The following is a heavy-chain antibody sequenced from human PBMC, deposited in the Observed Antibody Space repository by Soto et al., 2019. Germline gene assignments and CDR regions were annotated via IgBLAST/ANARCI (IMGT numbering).Heavy chain of an antibody. D-gene: IGHD3-10*01. Sequence: QVQLVQSGAEVKKPGASVKVSCKASGYTFTSYYMHWVRQAPGQGLEWMGIINPSGGSTSYAQKFQGRVTMTRDTSTSTVYMELSSLRSEDTAVYYCARDRFMVRGEKQWFDPWGQGTLVTVSS. CDR1: GYTFTSYY. CDR2: INPSGGST. V-gene: IGHV1-46*01. CDR3: ARDRFMVRGEKQWFDP. J-gene: IGHJ5*02.